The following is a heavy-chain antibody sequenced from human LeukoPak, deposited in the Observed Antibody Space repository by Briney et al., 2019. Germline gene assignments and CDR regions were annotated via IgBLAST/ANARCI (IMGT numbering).Heavy chain of an antibody. CDR2: IYYSGGT. D-gene: IGHD2/OR15-2a*01. CDR3: SSRIKYPPFFFDY. V-gene: IGHV4-30-4*01. Sequence: PSETLSLTCNVSGGSISSGDYYWSWIRQPPGKGLEWIGYIYYSGGTYYNPSLKSRVTISLDTSKYQFSLKVSSVTAADTAVYYCSSRIKYPPFFFDYWCQGTLVTVSS. J-gene: IGHJ4*02. CDR1: GGSISSGDYY.